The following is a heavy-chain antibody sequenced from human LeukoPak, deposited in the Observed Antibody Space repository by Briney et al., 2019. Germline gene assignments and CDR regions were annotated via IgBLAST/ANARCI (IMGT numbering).Heavy chain of an antibody. V-gene: IGHV4-31*11. CDR3: ARYGIAVAGTIDY. Sequence: SETLSLTCAVYGGSFSGYYWSWIRQHPGKGLEWIGYIYYSGSTYYNPSLKSRVTISVDTSKNQFSLKLSSVTAADTAVYYCARYGIAVAGTIDYWGQGTLVTVSS. CDR1: GGSFSGYY. D-gene: IGHD6-19*01. CDR2: IYYSGST. J-gene: IGHJ4*02.